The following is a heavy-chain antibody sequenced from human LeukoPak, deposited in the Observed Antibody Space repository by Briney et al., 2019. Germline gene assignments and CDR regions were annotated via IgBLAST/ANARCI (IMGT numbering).Heavy chain of an antibody. Sequence: ASVKVSCKASGYTFTSSDINSVRQATGQGLEWLGWMNSNSGNTGYAQKFQGRVTMTRNTSISTAYTELSSLRSEDTAVYYCARGPATVTTWGLDCWGQRALVTVSS. D-gene: IGHD4-17*01. CDR1: GYTFTSSD. J-gene: IGHJ4*02. CDR2: MNSNSGNT. CDR3: ARGPATVTTWGLDC. V-gene: IGHV1-8*01.